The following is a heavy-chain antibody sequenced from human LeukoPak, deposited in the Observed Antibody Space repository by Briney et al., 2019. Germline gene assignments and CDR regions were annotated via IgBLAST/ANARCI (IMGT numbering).Heavy chain of an antibody. CDR3: ASRRTPGVDAFDI. CDR1: GGTFSSYA. CDR2: IILIFGTA. D-gene: IGHD2-2*01. V-gene: IGHV1-69*05. J-gene: IGHJ3*02. Sequence: GASVKVSCKASGGTFSSYAISWVRQAPGQGLEWMGGIILIFGTANYAQKFQGRVTITTDESTSTAYMELSSLRSEDTAVYYCASRRTPGVDAFDIWGQGTMVTVSS.